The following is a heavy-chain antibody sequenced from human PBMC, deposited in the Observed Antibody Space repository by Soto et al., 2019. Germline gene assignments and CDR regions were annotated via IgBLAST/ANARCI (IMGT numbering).Heavy chain of an antibody. CDR2: ISDTGGDS. Sequence: GGSLRLSCEASGFTFINYAMSWVRQSPGKGLEWVSSISDTGGDSYYADSMDGRFTVSRDNSKNTLYLQINSLRAEDTAIYYCVRDLYRSATMPCLDHWGQGALVTSPQ. D-gene: IGHD1-1*01. J-gene: IGHJ4*02. V-gene: IGHV3-23*01. CDR1: GFTFINYA. CDR3: VRDLYRSATMPCLDH.